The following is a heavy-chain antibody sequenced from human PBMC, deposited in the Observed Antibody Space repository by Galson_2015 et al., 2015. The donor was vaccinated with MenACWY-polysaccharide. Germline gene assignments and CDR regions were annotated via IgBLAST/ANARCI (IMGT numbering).Heavy chain of an antibody. D-gene: IGHD3-10*01. CDR2: MNPNSGNT. CDR1: GYTFTSYD. V-gene: IGHV1-8*01. CDR3: ARGYLMVRGIQGGWLDP. Sequence: SVKVSCKASGYTFTSYDINWVRQATGQGLEWMGWMNPNSGNTGYAQKFQGRVTMTRNTSISTAYMELSSLRSEDTAVYYCARGYLMVRGIQGGWLDPWGQGTLVTVSS. J-gene: IGHJ5*02.